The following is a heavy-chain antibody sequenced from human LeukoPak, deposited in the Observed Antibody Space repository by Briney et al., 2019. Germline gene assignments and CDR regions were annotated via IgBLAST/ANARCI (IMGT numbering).Heavy chain of an antibody. CDR2: ISSSSSTI. V-gene: IGHV3-48*01. D-gene: IGHD3-22*01. CDR3: ARDLMVITP. Sequence: GGSLRLSCAASGFTFSSYDMTWVRQAPGKGLEWVSYISSSSSTIYYADSVKGRFTISRDNAKNSLYLQMNSLRAEDTAVYYCARDLMVITPWGQGTLVTVSS. CDR1: GFTFSSYD. J-gene: IGHJ5*02.